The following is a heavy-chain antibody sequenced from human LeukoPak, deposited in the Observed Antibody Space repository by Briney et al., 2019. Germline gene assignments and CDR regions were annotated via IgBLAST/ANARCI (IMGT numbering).Heavy chain of an antibody. CDR3: ARGEWSDY. J-gene: IGHJ4*02. V-gene: IGHV3-33*01. CDR2: IWYDGRNE. Sequence: GGSLRLSCAASGFAFRGHGMHWFRQPPGKGLEWVAVIWYDGRNEEYADSVKGRFTISRDNSMNRLFLQMGSVTAEDTAVYHCARGEWSDYWGQGTLVTVSS. CDR1: GFAFRGHG. D-gene: IGHD2-8*01.